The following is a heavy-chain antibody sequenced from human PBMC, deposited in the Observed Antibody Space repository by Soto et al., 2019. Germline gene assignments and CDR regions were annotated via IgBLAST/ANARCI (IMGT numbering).Heavy chain of an antibody. D-gene: IGHD3-22*01. Sequence: GGSLRLSCAASGFTFSGSAMHWVRQASGKGLEWVGRIRSKANSYATAYAASVKGRFTISRDDSKNTAYLQMNSLKTEDTAVYYCNYYDSSGHRRFVYWGQGTLVTVSS. CDR1: GFTFSGSA. CDR2: IRSKANSYAT. CDR3: NYYDSSGHRRFVY. V-gene: IGHV3-73*01. J-gene: IGHJ4*02.